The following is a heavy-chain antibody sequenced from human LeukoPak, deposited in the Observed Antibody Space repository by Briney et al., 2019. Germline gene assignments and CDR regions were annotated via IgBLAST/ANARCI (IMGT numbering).Heavy chain of an antibody. CDR3: ARGAGPEMATISETFDY. J-gene: IGHJ4*02. D-gene: IGHD5-24*01. CDR1: GGTFSSYA. V-gene: IGHV1-69*13. Sequence: SVKVSCKASGGTFSSYAISWVRQAPGQGLEWMGGIIPIFGTANYAQKFQGRVTITADESTSTAYMELSSLRSEDTAVYYCARGAGPEMATISETFDYWGQGTLVTVSS. CDR2: IIPIFGTA.